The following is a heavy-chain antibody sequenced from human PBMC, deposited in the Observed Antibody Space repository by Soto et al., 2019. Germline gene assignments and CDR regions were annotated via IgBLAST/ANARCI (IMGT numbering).Heavy chain of an antibody. Sequence: GGSLRLSCAASGFTFSSYAMHWVRQAPGKGLEWVAAISYNRSNKYYADSVKGRFTISRDNSKKTQNLQMNRQRAEDTALFYCARDGEYSGYDYDAFDIWGKGTMVTVS. J-gene: IGHJ3*02. CDR2: ISYNRSNK. CDR1: GFTFSSYA. V-gene: IGHV3-30-3*01. D-gene: IGHD5-12*01. CDR3: ARDGEYSGYDYDAFDI.